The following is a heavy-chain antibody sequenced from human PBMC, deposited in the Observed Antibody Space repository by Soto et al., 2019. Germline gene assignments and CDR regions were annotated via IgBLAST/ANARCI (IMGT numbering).Heavy chain of an antibody. CDR1: GDSVSSNSAA. CDR2: TYYRTRWYY. Sequence: PSQTLSITCVISGDSVSSNSAAWNWIRQSPSRGLEWLGRTYYRTRWYYDYAVSVRSRITVNPDTSKNQFSLQLTSVTPEDTAVYYCAGTTSHYWYYMDVWGKGTMVTVSS. D-gene: IGHD1-7*01. J-gene: IGHJ6*03. V-gene: IGHV6-1*01. CDR3: AGTTSHYWYYMDV.